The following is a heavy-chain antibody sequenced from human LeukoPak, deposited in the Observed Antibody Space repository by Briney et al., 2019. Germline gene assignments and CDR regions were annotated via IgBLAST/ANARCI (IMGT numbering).Heavy chain of an antibody. CDR2: ISSSSII. CDR3: ARDGGDTVTTDY. CDR1: GFTFSSYS. D-gene: IGHD4-17*01. Sequence: GGSLRLSCAASGFTFSSYSMHWVRQAPGKGLEWVSYISSSSIIYYADSVKGRFTTSRDNAKNSLYLQMNSLRAEDTAVYYCARDGGDTVTTDYWGQGTLVTVSS. V-gene: IGHV3-48*04. J-gene: IGHJ4*02.